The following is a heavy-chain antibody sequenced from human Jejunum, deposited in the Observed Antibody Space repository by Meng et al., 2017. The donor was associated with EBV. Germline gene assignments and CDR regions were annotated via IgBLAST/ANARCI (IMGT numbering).Heavy chain of an antibody. J-gene: IGHJ4*02. CDR2: LFYTGST. V-gene: IGHV4-30-4*01. CDR1: GDSINSDDYY. Sequence: VQLQESGPGLVKPSQTLSPTCTVSGDSINSDDYYWNWIRQAPGKGLEWIGYLFYTGSTYYNPSLKSRVTISLGTSKKQFSLSLTSVTAADTAAYYCARQGPSGRTFDYWGQGTLVTVFS. CDR3: ARQGPSGRTFDY. D-gene: IGHD1-26*01.